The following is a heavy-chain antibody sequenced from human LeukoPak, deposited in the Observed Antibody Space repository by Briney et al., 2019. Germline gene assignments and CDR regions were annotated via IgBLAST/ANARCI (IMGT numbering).Heavy chain of an antibody. J-gene: IGHJ4*02. V-gene: IGHV3-69-1*01. Sequence: GGSLRLSCAASGFTFDDYAMHWVRQAPGKGLEWVSSISSSSYIYYADSVKGRFTISRDNAKNSLYLQMNSLRAEDTAVYYCARAWITMVRGGNFDYWGQETLVTVSS. CDR2: ISSSSYI. CDR3: ARAWITMVRGGNFDY. D-gene: IGHD3-10*01. CDR1: GFTFDDYA.